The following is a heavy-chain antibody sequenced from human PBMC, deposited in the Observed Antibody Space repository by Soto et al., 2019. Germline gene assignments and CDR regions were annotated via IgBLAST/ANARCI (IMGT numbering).Heavy chain of an antibody. V-gene: IGHV4-34*01. J-gene: IGHJ4*02. Sequence: SETLSLTCAVYGGSFSGYYRNWIRQSPGKGLEWIGDINHSGGTNYNPSLKSRVTISLDTSKNQFSLRLSSVTAADTAVYYCATAHYDSWSGFSQKYYFDYWGQGTQVTVSS. D-gene: IGHD3-3*01. CDR1: GGSFSGYY. CDR3: ATAHYDSWSGFSQKYYFDY. CDR2: INHSGGT.